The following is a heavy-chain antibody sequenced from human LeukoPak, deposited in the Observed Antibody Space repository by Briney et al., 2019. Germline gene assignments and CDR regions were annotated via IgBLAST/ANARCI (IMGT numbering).Heavy chain of an antibody. J-gene: IGHJ6*02. D-gene: IGHD6-25*01. CDR1: GFTFNRFG. V-gene: IGHV3-30*03. CDR2: VSYDGSKT. Sequence: GKSLRLSCAASGFTFNRFGIHWVRQAPGKGLQWVALVSYDGSKTHYADSVKGRFTISRDNSKNTLFLQMNRLRLEDTAVYYCARDSQRWSLENFYAMDVWAKGPRSSSP. CDR3: ARDSQRWSLENFYAMDV.